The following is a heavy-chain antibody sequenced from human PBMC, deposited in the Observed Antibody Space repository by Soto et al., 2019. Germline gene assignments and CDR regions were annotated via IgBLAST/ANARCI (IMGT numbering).Heavy chain of an antibody. D-gene: IGHD2-21*01. CDR3: AREMGRGAVISPDFDY. CDR1: GFTFGSHD. J-gene: IGHJ4*02. CDR2: ISADGGNT. Sequence: QLLEFGGGLIQPGGSLRLSCAASGFTFGSHDMSWVRQAPGKRLEWVSAISADGGNTYYLDSVKGRFTVSRDNSRNTLYLQMDSLRVEDTALYHCAREMGRGAVISPDFDYWGQGTLVTVSS. V-gene: IGHV3-23*01.